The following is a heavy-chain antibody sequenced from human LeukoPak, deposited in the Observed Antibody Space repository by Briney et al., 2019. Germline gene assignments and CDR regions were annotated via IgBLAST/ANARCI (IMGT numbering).Heavy chain of an antibody. CDR2: FYRGEAT. CDR1: GFTVSSSY. V-gene: IGHV3-53*01. Sequence: PGGSLRLSCAASGFTVSSSYMYWVRQAPGKGLEWVSFFYRGEATYYADSVKGRFTITRDNAKNTLYLQMNSLRAEDTAVYYCVRDLPIAAAGDPDAFDIWGQGTMVTVSS. CDR3: VRDLPIAAAGDPDAFDI. D-gene: IGHD6-13*01. J-gene: IGHJ3*02.